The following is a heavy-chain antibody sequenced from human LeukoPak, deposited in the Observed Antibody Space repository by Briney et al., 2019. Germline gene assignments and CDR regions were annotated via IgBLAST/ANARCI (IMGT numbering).Heavy chain of an antibody. J-gene: IGHJ4*02. Sequence: PSETLSLTCTVSGGSISSYYWSWIRQPPGKGLEWIGYIYHSGSTNYNPSLKSRVTISVDTSKNQFSLKLSSVTAADTAVYYCARVRDGYNYYFDYWGQGTLVTVSS. CDR3: ARVRDGYNYYFDY. CDR2: IYHSGST. D-gene: IGHD5-24*01. CDR1: GGSISSYY. V-gene: IGHV4-59*01.